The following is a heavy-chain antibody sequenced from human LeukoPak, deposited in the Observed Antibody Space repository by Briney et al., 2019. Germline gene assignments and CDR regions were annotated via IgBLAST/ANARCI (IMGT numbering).Heavy chain of an antibody. V-gene: IGHV3-30*01. D-gene: IGHD2-15*01. J-gene: IGHJ6*04. Sequence: PGGSLRLSCAASGFTFSSYAMHWVRQAPGKGLEWVAVISYDGSNKYYADSVKGRFTISRDNSKNTLYLQMNSLRVEDTAVYYCARGAWKGYCSGGSCYALLNLDVWGKGTTVTVSS. CDR3: ARGAWKGYCSGGSCYALLNLDV. CDR2: ISYDGSNK. CDR1: GFTFSSYA.